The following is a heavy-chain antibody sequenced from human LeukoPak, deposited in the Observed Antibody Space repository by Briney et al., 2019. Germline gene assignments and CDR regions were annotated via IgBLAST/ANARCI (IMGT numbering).Heavy chain of an antibody. CDR2: INHSGST. J-gene: IGHJ3*02. D-gene: IGHD5-18*01. CDR3: ARSTPRKLYSYDPTRAFDI. Sequence: SETLSLTCAVYGGSFSGYYRSWIRQPPGKGLEWIGEINHSGSTNYNPSLKSRVTISVDTSKNQFSLKLSSVTAADTAVYYCARSTPRKLYSYDPTRAFDIWGQGTMVTVSS. CDR1: GGSFSGYY. V-gene: IGHV4-34*01.